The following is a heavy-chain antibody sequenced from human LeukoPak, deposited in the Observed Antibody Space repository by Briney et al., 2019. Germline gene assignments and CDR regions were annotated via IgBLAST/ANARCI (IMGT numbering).Heavy chain of an antibody. J-gene: IGHJ4*02. CDR1: GYTFTSYG. CDR2: ISAYNGNT. V-gene: IGHV1-18*01. CDR3: ARTHGYSGYDYVVY. Sequence: ASVKVSCKASGYTFTSYGISWVRQAPGQGLEWMGWISAYNGNTNYAQKLQGRVTVTTDTSTSTAYMELRSLRSDDTAVYYCARTHGYSGYDYVVYWGQGTLVTVSS. D-gene: IGHD5-12*01.